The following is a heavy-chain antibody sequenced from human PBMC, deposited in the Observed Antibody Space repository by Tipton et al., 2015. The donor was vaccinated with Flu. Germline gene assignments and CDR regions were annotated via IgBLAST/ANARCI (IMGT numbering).Heavy chain of an antibody. Sequence: TLSLTCTVSNGTISSYYWSWIRQPAGKGLEWIGRIHSSGGTNYNPSLKSRVTMSVDTSKNQFSLKVNSVTAADTAVYYCASGACSSSTCPKGGFDSWGQGTLVVVSS. CDR2: IHSSGGT. D-gene: IGHD2-2*01. V-gene: IGHV4-4*07. CDR3: ASGACSSSTCPKGGFDS. CDR1: NGTISSYY. J-gene: IGHJ4*02.